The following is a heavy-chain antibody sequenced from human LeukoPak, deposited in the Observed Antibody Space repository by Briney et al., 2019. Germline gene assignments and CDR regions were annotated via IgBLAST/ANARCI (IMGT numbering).Heavy chain of an antibody. V-gene: IGHV4-4*07. D-gene: IGHD2-2*01. Sequence: SETLSLTCSVSGAFSTDYFWSWIRQPAGKGLQWIGRINTSGDTYYNPSLKCRVTMSVDTSKKQFSLNLSSMAAADTAVYYCARTLLPATMGAFDIWGQGTMVTVSS. J-gene: IGHJ3*02. CDR1: GAFSTDYF. CDR3: ARTLLPATMGAFDI. CDR2: INTSGDT.